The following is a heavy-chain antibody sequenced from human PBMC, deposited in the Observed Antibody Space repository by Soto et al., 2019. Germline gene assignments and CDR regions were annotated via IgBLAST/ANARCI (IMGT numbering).Heavy chain of an antibody. CDR1: AFTFSNAW. CDR3: TTQRTGWFDP. J-gene: IGHJ5*02. Sequence: PGGSLRLSCAASAFTFSNAWMNWVRQAPGKGLEWVGCIKSKTDGGTTDYAAPVKGRFTISRDDSKNTLYLQMNSLKTEDTAVYYCTTQRTGWFDPWGQGTLVTVS. CDR2: IKSKTDGGTT. V-gene: IGHV3-15*07.